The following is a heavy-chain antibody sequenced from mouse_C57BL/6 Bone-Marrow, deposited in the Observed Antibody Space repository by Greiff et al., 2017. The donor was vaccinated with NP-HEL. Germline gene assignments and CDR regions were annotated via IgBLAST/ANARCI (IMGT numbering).Heavy chain of an antibody. D-gene: IGHD1-1*01. CDR3: ASLYYGRSYAMDY. V-gene: IGHV1-19*01. CDR1: GYTFTDYY. CDR2: INPYNGGT. Sequence: EVQLQQSGPVLVKPGASVKMSCKASGYTFTDYYMNWVKQSHGKSLEWIGVINPYNGGTSYNQKFKGKATLTVDKSSSTAYMELNSLTSEDSAVYYCASLYYGRSYAMDYWGQGTSVTVSS. J-gene: IGHJ4*01.